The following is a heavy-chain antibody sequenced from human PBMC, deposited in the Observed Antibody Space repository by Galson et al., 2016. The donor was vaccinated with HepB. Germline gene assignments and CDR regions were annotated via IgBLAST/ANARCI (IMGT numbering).Heavy chain of an antibody. CDR2: IKPDGSGK. D-gene: IGHD2-2*01. J-gene: IGHJ2*01. CDR3: VRDISSSHFDL. V-gene: IGHV3-7*01. Sequence: SLRLSCAASGFTVSSNYMSWVRQSPGKGLEWVGNIKPDGSGKYYADSVRGRFTISRDHARNSLYLQMSSLRAEDTAVYYCVRDISSSHFDLWGRGTLVTVTS. CDR1: GFTVSSNY.